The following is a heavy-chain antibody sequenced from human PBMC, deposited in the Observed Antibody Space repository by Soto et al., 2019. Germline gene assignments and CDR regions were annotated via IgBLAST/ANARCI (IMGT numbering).Heavy chain of an antibody. V-gene: IGHV4-59*01. J-gene: IGHJ4*02. CDR2: IYYSGST. Sequence: PSETMSLSCTVSGGSISSYYWSWIRQPPGKGLEWIGYIYYSGSTNYNPSLKSRVTISVDTSKNQFSRKLSSVTAADTAVYYCARVGGYYDSSGYGSFDYWGQGTLVTVSS. D-gene: IGHD3-22*01. CDR3: ARVGGYYDSSGYGSFDY. CDR1: GGSISSYY.